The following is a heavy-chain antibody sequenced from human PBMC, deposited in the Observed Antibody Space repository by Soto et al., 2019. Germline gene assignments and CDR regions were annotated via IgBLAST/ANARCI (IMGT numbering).Heavy chain of an antibody. J-gene: IGHJ6*03. CDR1: GGSISSYY. D-gene: IGHD3-9*01. Sequence: SETLSLTCTVSGGSISSYYWSWIRQPPGKGLEWIGYIYYSGSTNYNPSLKSRVTISVDTSKNQFSLKLSSVTAADTAVYYCARVVLTYYMDVWGKGTTVTVS. CDR2: IYYSGST. CDR3: ARVVLTYYMDV. V-gene: IGHV4-59*01.